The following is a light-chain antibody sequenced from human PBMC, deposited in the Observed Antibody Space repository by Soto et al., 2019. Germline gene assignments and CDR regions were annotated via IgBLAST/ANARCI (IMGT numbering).Light chain of an antibody. V-gene: IGKV3-11*01. CDR3: QQRSIWPWT. Sequence: VLTQSPATLSLSPGERATLSCRSSQSIGNYLAWYQQKPGQPPRLLMYDVSNRATGIPARFSGSGSGTDFTLTVSSLEPEDVAVYYCQQRSIWPWTFGQGTKVDI. CDR1: QSIGNY. CDR2: DVS. J-gene: IGKJ1*01.